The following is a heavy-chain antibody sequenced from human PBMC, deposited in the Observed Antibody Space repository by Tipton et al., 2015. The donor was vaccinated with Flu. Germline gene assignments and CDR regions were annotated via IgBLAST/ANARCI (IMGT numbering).Heavy chain of an antibody. Sequence: TLSLTCAVYGGSFSGHYWSWIRRPPGKGLEWIGEINQSGSTNSNPSLKSRAAISVDTSKNRFSLKLSSLTAADTAVYYCARGSGEINIYLDSWGQGTVVTVSS. CDR2: INQSGST. CDR1: GGSFSGHY. CDR3: ARGSGEINIYLDS. D-gene: IGHD6-19*01. J-gene: IGHJ4*02. V-gene: IGHV4-34*01.